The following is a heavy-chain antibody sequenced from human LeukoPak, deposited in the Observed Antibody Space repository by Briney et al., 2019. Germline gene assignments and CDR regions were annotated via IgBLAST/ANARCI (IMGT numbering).Heavy chain of an antibody. CDR1: GFTFTNFA. D-gene: IGHD1-1*01. Sequence: TGGSLRLSCAASGFTFTNFAMHWVRQAPGKGLVWVAVIWSDGSRKEYIDSVEDRFTVSRDNSKNTLYLQMNSLRAEDTALYFCAKDLGVLRSGERHPDNWFDSWGQGTLVTVSS. V-gene: IGHV3-33*06. J-gene: IGHJ5*01. CDR3: AKDLGVLRSGERHPDNWFDS. CDR2: IWSDGSRK.